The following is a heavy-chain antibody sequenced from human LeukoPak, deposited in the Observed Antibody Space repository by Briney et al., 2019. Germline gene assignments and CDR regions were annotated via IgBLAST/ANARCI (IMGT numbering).Heavy chain of an antibody. CDR3: ALTYCSSTSCPYGY. CDR2: TYYSGST. Sequence: SETLSLTCTVSGGSISSSSYYWGWIRQPPGKGLEWIGSTYYSGSTYYNPSLKSRVTISVDTSKNQFSLKLSSVTAADTAVYYCALTYCSSTSCPYGYWGQGTLVTVSS. J-gene: IGHJ4*02. CDR1: GGSISSSSYY. D-gene: IGHD2-2*01. V-gene: IGHV4-39*01.